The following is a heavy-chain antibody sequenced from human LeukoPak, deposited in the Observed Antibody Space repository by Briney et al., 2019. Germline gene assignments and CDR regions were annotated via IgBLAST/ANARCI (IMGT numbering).Heavy chain of an antibody. CDR3: ARVLRSTYYFDY. V-gene: IGHV3-48*04. J-gene: IGHJ4*02. D-gene: IGHD2/OR15-2a*01. Sequence: GGSLRLSCAASGFTFSSYAMSWVRQAPGKGLEWVSYISSSGSTIYYADSVKGRFTISRDNAKNSLYLQMNSLRAEDTAVYYCARVLRSTYYFDYWGQGTLVTVSS. CDR2: ISSSGSTI. CDR1: GFTFSSYA.